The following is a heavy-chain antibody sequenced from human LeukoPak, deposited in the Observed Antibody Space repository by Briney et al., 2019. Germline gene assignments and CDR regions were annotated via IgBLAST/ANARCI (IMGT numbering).Heavy chain of an antibody. V-gene: IGHV4-59*01. CDR1: GGSISSYY. D-gene: IGHD3-10*01. J-gene: IGHJ4*02. Sequence: SETLSLTCTVSGGSISSYYWSWIRQPPGKGLEWIGYIYYSGSTNYNPSLKSRVTISVGTSKNQFSLKLSSVTAADTAVYYCARSDGELFSDYWGQGTLVTVSS. CDR2: IYYSGST. CDR3: ARSDGELFSDY.